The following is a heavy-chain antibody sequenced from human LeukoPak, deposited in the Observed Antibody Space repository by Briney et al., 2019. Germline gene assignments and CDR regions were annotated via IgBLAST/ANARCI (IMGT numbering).Heavy chain of an antibody. V-gene: IGHV3-30-3*01. CDR2: ISYDGSNK. CDR3: AKDRGQRDDFWSGYHPFDY. J-gene: IGHJ4*02. Sequence: GGSLRLSCAASGFTFSSYAVHWVRQAPGKGLEWVAVISYDGSNKYYADSVKGRFTISRDNSKNTLYLQMNSLRAEDTAVYYCAKDRGQRDDFWSGYHPFDYWGQGTLVTVSS. CDR1: GFTFSSYA. D-gene: IGHD3-3*01.